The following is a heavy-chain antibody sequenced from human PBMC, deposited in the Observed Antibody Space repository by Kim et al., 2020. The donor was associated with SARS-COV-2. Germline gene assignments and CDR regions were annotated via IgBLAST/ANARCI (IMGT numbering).Heavy chain of an antibody. CDR1: GGTFSSYA. J-gene: IGHJ4*02. CDR3: ARDRALHYYGSGSYVVLDY. Sequence: SVKVSCKASGGTFSSYAISWVRQAPGQGLEWMGRIIPIFGIANYAQKFQGRVTITADKSTSTAYMELSSLRSEDTAVYYCARDRALHYYGSGSYVVLDYWGQGTLVTVSS. V-gene: IGHV1-69*04. D-gene: IGHD3-10*01. CDR2: IIPIFGIA.